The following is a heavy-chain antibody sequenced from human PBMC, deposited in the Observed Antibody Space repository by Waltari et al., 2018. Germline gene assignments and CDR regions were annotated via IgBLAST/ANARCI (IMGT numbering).Heavy chain of an antibody. V-gene: IGHV3-23*04. CDR1: GFTFSSYG. CDR3: AKDHDFTIYYFDY. CDR2: ISGSGGST. D-gene: IGHD2-21*02. J-gene: IGHJ4*02. Sequence: EVQLVESGGGLVQPGGSLRLSCAASGFTFSSYGMSWVRQAPGKGLEWVSGISGSGGSTYYADFVKGRFTISRDNSKNTLYLQMNSLRAEDTAVYYCAKDHDFTIYYFDYWGQGTLVTVSS.